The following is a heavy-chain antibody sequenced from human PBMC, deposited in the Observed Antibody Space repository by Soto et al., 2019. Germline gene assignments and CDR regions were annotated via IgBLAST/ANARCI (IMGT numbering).Heavy chain of an antibody. J-gene: IGHJ3*02. Sequence: ASVKVSCKASGGTFSSYTISWVRQAPGQGLEWMGRIIPILGIANYAQKFQGRVTITADKSTSTAYMELSSLRSEDTAVYYCARPTLFEGNSFDIGGRGTMVTVSS. CDR1: GGTFSSYT. D-gene: IGHD3-10*01. CDR3: ARPTLFEGNSFDI. CDR2: IIPILGIA. V-gene: IGHV1-69*02.